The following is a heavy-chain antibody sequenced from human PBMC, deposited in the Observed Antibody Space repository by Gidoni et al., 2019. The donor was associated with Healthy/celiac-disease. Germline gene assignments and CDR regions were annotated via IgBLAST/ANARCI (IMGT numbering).Heavy chain of an antibody. J-gene: IGHJ4*02. CDR1: GYSFTSHW. Sequence: EMQLVQSGAEGKKPGESLTISCKGSGYSFTSHWIGWVRRMPGKGLEWMGIIYPGDSDTRYSPSFQGKITISADKSISTAYLQWSSLKASDTAMYYCARPAIQSDGDDGDYWGQGTLVTVSS. CDR2: IYPGDSDT. V-gene: IGHV5-51*01. D-gene: IGHD2-21*02. CDR3: ARPAIQSDGDDGDY.